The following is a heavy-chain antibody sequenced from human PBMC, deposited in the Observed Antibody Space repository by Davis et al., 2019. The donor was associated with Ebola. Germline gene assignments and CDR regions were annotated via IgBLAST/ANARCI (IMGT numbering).Heavy chain of an antibody. J-gene: IGHJ4*02. CDR2: IIPIFGTA. Sequence: SVKVSCKASGYTFTSYGISRVRQAPGQGLEWMGGIIPIFGTANYAQKFQGRVTITADESTSTAYMELSSLRSEDTAVYYCARVGGYSGYDYFDYWGQGTLVTVSS. V-gene: IGHV1-69*13. D-gene: IGHD5-12*01. CDR3: ARVGGYSGYDYFDY. CDR1: GYTFTSYG.